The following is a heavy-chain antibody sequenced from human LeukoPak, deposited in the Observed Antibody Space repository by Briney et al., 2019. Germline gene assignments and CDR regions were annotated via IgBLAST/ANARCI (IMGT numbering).Heavy chain of an antibody. D-gene: IGHD3-10*01. CDR2: SSSTSVYI. Sequence: PGGSLRLSCAASGFSFSSYSMSWVRQAPGKGLEWVSSSSSTSVYIYYADSVKGRFTISRDNAKNSLYLQMNSLRAEDTAMYYCARDQSRGFGELTGAHVYYYMDVWGKGTTVTVSS. CDR3: ARDQSRGFGELTGAHVYYYMDV. CDR1: GFSFSSYS. J-gene: IGHJ6*03. V-gene: IGHV3-21*01.